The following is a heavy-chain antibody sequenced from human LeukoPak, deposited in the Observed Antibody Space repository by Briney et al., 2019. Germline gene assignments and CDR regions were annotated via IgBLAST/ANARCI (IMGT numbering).Heavy chain of an antibody. CDR1: GGSFSGYY. CDR3: ARQKCTSASCLTKNAFDV. D-gene: IGHD2-2*01. CDR2: INHSGST. Sequence: SETLSLTCAVYGGSFSGYYWSWIRQPPGKGLEWIGEINHSGSTNYNPSLKSRVTISVDTSKNQFSLDLSSVTAADSAVYYCARQKCTSASCLTKNAFDVWGQGTMVTVSS. J-gene: IGHJ3*01. V-gene: IGHV4-34*01.